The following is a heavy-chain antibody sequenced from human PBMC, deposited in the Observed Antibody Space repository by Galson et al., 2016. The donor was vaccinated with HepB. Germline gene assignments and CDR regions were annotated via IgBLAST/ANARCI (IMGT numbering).Heavy chain of an antibody. V-gene: IGHV3-33*01. CDR3: AREAPIAAPGANDC. CDR2: IWYDGSNK. J-gene: IGHJ4*02. D-gene: IGHD6-13*01. Sequence: APGKGLEWVAVIWYDGSNKYYGDSVKGRFTISRDNSKNTLYLQMNSLRAEDTAIYYCAREAPIAAPGANDCWGQGTQVTVSS.